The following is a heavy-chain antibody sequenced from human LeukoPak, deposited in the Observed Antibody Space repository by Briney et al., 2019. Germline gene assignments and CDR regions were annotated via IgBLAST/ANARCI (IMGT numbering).Heavy chain of an antibody. CDR3: ARDSPGGSYYYDSSGYYDY. CDR1: GYTFTGYY. Sequence: ASVKVSCKASGYTFTGYYMHWVRQAPGQGLEWMGWINPNSGGTNYAQKFQGRVTMTRDTSISTAYMELSRLRSDDTAVYYCARDSPGGSYYYDSSGYYDYWGQGTLVTVSS. D-gene: IGHD3-22*01. J-gene: IGHJ4*02. V-gene: IGHV1-2*02. CDR2: INPNSGGT.